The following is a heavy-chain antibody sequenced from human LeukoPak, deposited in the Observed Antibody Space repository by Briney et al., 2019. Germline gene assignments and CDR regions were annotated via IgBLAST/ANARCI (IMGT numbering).Heavy chain of an antibody. CDR3: ARDPPPLYDFWSGYSFLNFDY. CDR2: IIPLLGIA. CDR1: GGTFSSYA. D-gene: IGHD3-3*01. V-gene: IGHV1-69*04. J-gene: IGHJ4*02. Sequence: SVKVSCKASGGTFSSYAISWVRQAPGQGLEWMGRIIPLLGIANYAQKFQGRVTITADKSTSTAYMELSSLRSEDTAVYYCARDPPPLYDFWSGYSFLNFDYWGQGTLVTVSS.